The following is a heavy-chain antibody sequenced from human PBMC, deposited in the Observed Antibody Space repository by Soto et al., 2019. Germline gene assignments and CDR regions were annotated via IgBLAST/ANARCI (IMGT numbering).Heavy chain of an antibody. J-gene: IGHJ4*02. Sequence: VQLVESGGGVVQPGRSLRLSCAASGFTFSDYAMHWVRQAPGKGLAWVAVVSHDGRNTHYADSVKGRFTISRESSKNTVSLEMTSLRGEDTAVYYCAKGGRQWLVTSDFNYWGQGALVTVSS. V-gene: IGHV3-30*18. CDR2: VSHDGRNT. CDR3: AKGGRQWLVTSDFNY. D-gene: IGHD6-19*01. CDR1: GFTFSDYA.